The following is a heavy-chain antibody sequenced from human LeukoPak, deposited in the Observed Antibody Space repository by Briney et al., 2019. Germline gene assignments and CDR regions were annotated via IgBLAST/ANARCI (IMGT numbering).Heavy chain of an antibody. CDR1: GFTFSNYW. Sequence: GGSLRLSCAASGFTFSNYWMHWVRQAPGKGLVWVSRINPDGSTTSYADSVKGRFTISRDNAKNKLYLQMNSLRAEETAVYYCAREEDGAADYWGQGTLATVSS. D-gene: IGHD4-17*01. J-gene: IGHJ4*02. V-gene: IGHV3-74*01. CDR2: INPDGSTT. CDR3: AREEDGAADY.